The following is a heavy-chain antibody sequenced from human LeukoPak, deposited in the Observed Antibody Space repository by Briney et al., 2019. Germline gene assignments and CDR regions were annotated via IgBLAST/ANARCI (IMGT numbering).Heavy chain of an antibody. CDR3: ARGKLVGATPFDY. D-gene: IGHD1-26*01. CDR2: ISSSSSTI. Sequence: PGGSLRLSCATSGFTFSSYSMNRVRQAPGQGLEWVPYISSSSSTIYYADSVKGRFTISRDNAKNSLYLQMNSLRAEDTAVYYCARGKLVGATPFDYWGQGTLVTVSS. J-gene: IGHJ4*02. CDR1: GFTFSSYS. V-gene: IGHV3-48*04.